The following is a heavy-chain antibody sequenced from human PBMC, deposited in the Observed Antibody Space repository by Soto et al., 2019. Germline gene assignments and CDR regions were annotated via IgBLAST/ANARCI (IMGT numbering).Heavy chain of an antibody. CDR3: ARVHVMVVAGRNFDY. CDR2: IYHGGTT. CDR1: GDSISSGSY. J-gene: IGHJ4*03. D-gene: IGHD6-19*01. Sequence: SETLSLTCTVSGDSISSGSYWGWIRQPPGEGPEWIASIYHGGTTFYNPSLKSRISISVDTSKHQFSLRLTSVTAADTATYYCARVHVMVVAGRNFDYWGPGTLVTVSS. V-gene: IGHV4-38-2*02.